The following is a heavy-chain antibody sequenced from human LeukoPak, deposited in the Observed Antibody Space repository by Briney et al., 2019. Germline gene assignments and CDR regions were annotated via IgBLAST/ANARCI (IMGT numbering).Heavy chain of an antibody. CDR3: AREYYDTSGLDY. V-gene: IGHV4-59*01. D-gene: IGHD3-22*01. Sequence: SETLSLTCTVSGGSISSYYWSWIRQTPGKGLEWIGYIYYRGSTNYNPSLKSRVTISVDTSKNQFSLNLSSVTAADTAVYYCAREYYDTSGLDYWGQGTLVIVS. CDR2: IYYRGST. J-gene: IGHJ4*02. CDR1: GGSISSYY.